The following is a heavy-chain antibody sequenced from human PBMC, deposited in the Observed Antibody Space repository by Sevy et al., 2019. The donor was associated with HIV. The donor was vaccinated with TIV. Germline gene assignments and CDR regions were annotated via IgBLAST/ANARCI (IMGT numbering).Heavy chain of an antibody. CDR1: GFTFSDYY. Sequence: GSLRLSCEASGFTFSDYYMSWIRQAPGNGLEWISYISSGSTYTNYADSVKGRFTISRDNAKNSLYLQMNSLRAEDTAVYFCARDRRNYGGQYFDYWGQRTLVTVSS. J-gene: IGHJ4*02. V-gene: IGHV3-11*06. CDR2: ISSGSTYT. D-gene: IGHD4-17*01. CDR3: ARDRRNYGGQYFDY.